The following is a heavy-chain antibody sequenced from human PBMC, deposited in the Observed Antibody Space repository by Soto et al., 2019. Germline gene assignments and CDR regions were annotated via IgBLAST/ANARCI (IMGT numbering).Heavy chain of an antibody. V-gene: IGHV3-30*18. CDR3: AKDYCSGGSCYSDDAFDI. J-gene: IGHJ3*02. CDR2: ISYDGSNK. Sequence: GGSLRLSCAASGFTFSSYGMHWVRQAPGKGLEWVAVISYDGSNKYHADSVKGRFTISRDNSKNTLYLQMNSLRAEDTAVYYWAKDYCSGGSCYSDDAFDIWGQGTMVTVSS. D-gene: IGHD2-15*01. CDR1: GFTFSSYG.